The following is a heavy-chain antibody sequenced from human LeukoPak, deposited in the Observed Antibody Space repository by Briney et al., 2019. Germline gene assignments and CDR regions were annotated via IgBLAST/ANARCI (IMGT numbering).Heavy chain of an antibody. CDR1: GYTFTGYY. V-gene: IGHV1-2*06. CDR2: INPNSGGT. J-gene: IGHJ4*02. D-gene: IGHD4-23*01. CDR3: ARDSGGNSLFDG. Sequence: ASVKVSCKASGYTFTGYYINWVRQAPGQGLEWMCPINPNSGGTNYTQKSQGRVTMTRDTSISTAYMELSRLRSDDTAVYYCARDSGGNSLFDGWGQGTLVTVSS.